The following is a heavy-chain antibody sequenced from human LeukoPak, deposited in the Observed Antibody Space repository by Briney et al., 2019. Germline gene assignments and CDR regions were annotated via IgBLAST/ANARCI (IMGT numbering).Heavy chain of an antibody. CDR2: ISYIGST. J-gene: IGHJ3*02. Sequence: PPETLSLTCAVSADSFSSHYWTWIRQPPGKGLEWIGYISYIGSTNYNPSLKSRVTISIAPSKNQFSLKLSSVTAADTALYYCARDLVTVTKGFDIWGQGTMVSVSS. D-gene: IGHD4-17*01. CDR1: ADSFSSHY. V-gene: IGHV4-59*11. CDR3: ARDLVTVTKGFDI.